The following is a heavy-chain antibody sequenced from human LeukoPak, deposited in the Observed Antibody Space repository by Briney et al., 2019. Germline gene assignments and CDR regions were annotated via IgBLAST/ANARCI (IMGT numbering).Heavy chain of an antibody. CDR2: IYHSGST. CDR1: GGSISSYY. CDR3: ASLAVAGFDY. J-gene: IGHJ4*02. D-gene: IGHD6-19*01. V-gene: IGHV4-59*12. Sequence: KPSETLSLTCTVSGGSISSYYWSWIRQPPGKGLEWIGYIYHSGSTYYNPSLKSRVTISVDRSKNQFSLKLSSVTAADTAVYYCASLAVAGFDYWGQGTLVTVSS.